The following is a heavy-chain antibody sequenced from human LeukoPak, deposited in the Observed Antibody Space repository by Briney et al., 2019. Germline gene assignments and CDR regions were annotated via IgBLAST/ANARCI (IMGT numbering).Heavy chain of an antibody. CDR3: VKPPRLSIIRGEGMDV. J-gene: IGHJ6*02. CDR1: GFTFRTYA. Sequence: GGSLRLSCAGSGFTFRTYATGWVRQAPGKGLEWVSSINSGGDDTYYADSVKGRFTISRDNFKNTLYLQMNSLRAEDTAVYYCVKPPRLSIIRGEGMDVWGQGTTVTVSS. V-gene: IGHV3-23*01. CDR2: INSGGDDT. D-gene: IGHD3-10*01.